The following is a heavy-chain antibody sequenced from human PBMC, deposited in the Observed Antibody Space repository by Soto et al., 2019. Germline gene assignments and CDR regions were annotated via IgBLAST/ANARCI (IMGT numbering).Heavy chain of an antibody. V-gene: IGHV3-23*01. Sequence: GGSLRLSCAACGFTFSSYSMSWVRQAPWKGLEWVSAISGSGGSTYYADSVKGRFTISRDNSKNTLYLQMNSLRAEDTAVYYCAKNGPFTRNPRFDYCGQGTLVAVCS. CDR2: ISGSGGST. CDR1: GFTFSSYS. J-gene: IGHJ4*02. D-gene: IGHD1-1*01. CDR3: AKNGPFTRNPRFDY.